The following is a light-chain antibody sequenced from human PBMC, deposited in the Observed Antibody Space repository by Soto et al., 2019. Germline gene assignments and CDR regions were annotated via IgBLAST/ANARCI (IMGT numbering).Light chain of an antibody. CDR2: GAS. J-gene: IGKJ3*01. CDR1: QSVSSH. CDR3: QQDYNLFT. Sequence: IVLTQSPATLSLSPGERATLSCRASQSVSSHLAWFQQKPGQAPRLLMFGASTRATGMPARFSGSGSGTEFTLIISSLQSEDFAVYYCQQDYNLFTFGPGTKVDIK. V-gene: IGKV3D-15*01.